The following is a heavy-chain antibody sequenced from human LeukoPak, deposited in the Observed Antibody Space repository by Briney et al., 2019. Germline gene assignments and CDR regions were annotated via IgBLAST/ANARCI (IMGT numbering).Heavy chain of an antibody. J-gene: IGHJ4*02. CDR1: GGSISSGGYY. Sequence: TLSLTCTVSGGSISSGGYYWSWIRQHPGKGLEWIGYIYYSGSTYYSPSLKSRVTISVDTSKNQFSLKLSSVTAADTAVYYCAREPLNSAGYSSGWYGGGFDYWGQGTLVTVSS. CDR3: AREPLNSAGYSSGWYGGGFDY. CDR2: IYYSGST. V-gene: IGHV4-31*03. D-gene: IGHD6-19*01.